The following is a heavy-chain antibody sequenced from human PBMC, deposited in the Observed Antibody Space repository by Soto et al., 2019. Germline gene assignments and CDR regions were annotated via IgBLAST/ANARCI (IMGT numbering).Heavy chain of an antibody. CDR1: GGSISSDDHY. J-gene: IGHJ4*02. CDR2: IYYSGTT. CDR3: ATVRSRWNIDY. D-gene: IGHD6-13*01. Sequence: QVQLQESGPGLVKPSQTLSLTCIVSGGSISSDDHYWSWIRQPPGKGLEWSGYIYYSGTTHSNPSLKSRLFISVDTSKNQFSLQLTSVTAADTAVYYCATVRSRWNIDYWGQGTLVTVSS. V-gene: IGHV4-30-4*01.